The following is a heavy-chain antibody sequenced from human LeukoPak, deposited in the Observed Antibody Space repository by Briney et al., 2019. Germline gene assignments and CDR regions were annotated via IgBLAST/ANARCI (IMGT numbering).Heavy chain of an antibody. D-gene: IGHD2-15*01. Sequence: SETLSLTCAVYGGSFSGYYWSLIRQPPGKGLEWIGESNHSGSTNYNPSLKSRVTISVDTSKNQFSLKLSSVTAADTAVYYCARPGRYCSGGSCYVEGGGFDPWGQGTLVTVSS. CDR2: SNHSGST. CDR3: ARPGRYCSGGSCYVEGGGFDP. V-gene: IGHV4-34*01. J-gene: IGHJ5*02. CDR1: GGSFSGYY.